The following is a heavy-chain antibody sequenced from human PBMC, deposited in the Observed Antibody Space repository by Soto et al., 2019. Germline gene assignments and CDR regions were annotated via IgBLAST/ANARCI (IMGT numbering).Heavy chain of an antibody. CDR3: ARILIREPYHFDY. D-gene: IGHD1-1*01. CDR1: GGSISSYY. J-gene: IGHJ4*02. V-gene: IGHV4-59*01. Sequence: QVQLQESGPGLVKPSETLSLTCTVSGGSISSYYWSWIRQPPGKGLEWIGYIYYSGTTNYNPSLKSRVTISVDTSKRQCSLKLSSVTAADTAVYYCARILIREPYHFDYWGQGSLVTVSS. CDR2: IYYSGTT.